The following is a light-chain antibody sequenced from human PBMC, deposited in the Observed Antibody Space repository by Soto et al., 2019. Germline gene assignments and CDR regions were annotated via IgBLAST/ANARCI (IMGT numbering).Light chain of an antibody. CDR1: QSVTSD. V-gene: IGKV3-15*01. Sequence: ETVMTQSLVTLSVSPGERATLSCRASQSVTSDLAWYQQKSGQPPRLLIFDASTRATGVPARFIGSGSGTELTLTISSLQSEDFGFYYCQQYNNWPWTFGQGTKVDIK. CDR2: DAS. CDR3: QQYNNWPWT. J-gene: IGKJ1*01.